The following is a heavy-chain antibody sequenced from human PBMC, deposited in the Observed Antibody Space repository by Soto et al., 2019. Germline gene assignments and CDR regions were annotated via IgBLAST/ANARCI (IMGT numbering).Heavy chain of an antibody. CDR2: MFHSGGT. V-gene: IGHV4-4*02. J-gene: IGHJ5*02. CDR3: ATRPTYGPS. CDR1: GDSINDWW. D-gene: IGHD2-8*01. Sequence: QVQLQESGPGLVKPSGTLSLTCVVSGDSINDWWWSWVRQPPGKGLEWIGEMFHSGGTNYNPSLESRVTISIDKSKSQLSLTLTSVTAADTAVYYCATRPTYGPSWGQGTLVTVSS.